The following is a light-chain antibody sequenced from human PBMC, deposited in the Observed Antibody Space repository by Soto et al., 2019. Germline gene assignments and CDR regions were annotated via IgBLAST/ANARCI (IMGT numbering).Light chain of an antibody. CDR3: SSYTTSASLF. CDR1: PSDVGAYDY. CDR2: EVN. J-gene: IGLJ2*01. V-gene: IGLV2-14*01. Sequence: QSALTQPASVSGSPGQSIAISCTGTPSDVGAYDYVSWYQRHPGKAPKLIIYEVNTRPSGISDRFSGSKSGNTASLTISGLQPEDEADYFCSSYTTSASLFFGGGTKLPVL.